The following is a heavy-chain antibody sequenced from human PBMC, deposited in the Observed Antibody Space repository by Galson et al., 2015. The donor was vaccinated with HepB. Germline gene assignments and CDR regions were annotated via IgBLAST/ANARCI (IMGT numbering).Heavy chain of an antibody. V-gene: IGHV3-7*01. CDR1: GFTFSTYW. Sequence: SLRLSCAASGFTFSTYWMSWVRQAPGKGLEWVANIRQDGSEKYYVDSVRGRFTISRDNAKNSLYLQMNSLRAEETALYYCAREQRIPHLLGARYYYYYHYMDVWGKGTTVTVSS. CDR2: IRQDGSEK. CDR3: AREQRIPHLLGARYYYYYHYMDV. D-gene: IGHD1-26*01. J-gene: IGHJ6*03.